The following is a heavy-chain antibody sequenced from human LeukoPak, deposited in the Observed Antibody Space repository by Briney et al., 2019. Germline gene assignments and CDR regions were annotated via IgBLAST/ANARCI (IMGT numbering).Heavy chain of an antibody. Sequence: SETLSLTCTVSGYPISSGYYWGWIRQPPGKGLEWIGGIYHRGSTYYNPSLKSRVTISVDTSKNQFSLKLNSVTAADTAVYYCARGILYCSSTSCYTHFDYWGQGTLVTVSS. CDR3: ARGILYCSSTSCYTHFDY. CDR2: IYHRGST. V-gene: IGHV4-38-2*02. J-gene: IGHJ4*02. D-gene: IGHD2-2*02. CDR1: GYPISSGYY.